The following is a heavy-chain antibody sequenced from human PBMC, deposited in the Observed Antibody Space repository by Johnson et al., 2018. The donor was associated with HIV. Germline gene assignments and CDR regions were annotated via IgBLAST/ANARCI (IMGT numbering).Heavy chain of an antibody. CDR3: ARGFGKSGYYYGRFGAFDI. Sequence: MLLVESGGGVVRPGGSLRLSCAASGFTFDDYGMSWVRQAPGKGLEWVSGINWNGGSTGYADSVKGRFTISRDNAKNSLYLQMNSLRAEDTALYYCARGFGKSGYYYGRFGAFDIWGQGTMVTVSS. V-gene: IGHV3-20*04. J-gene: IGHJ3*02. CDR2: INWNGGST. D-gene: IGHD3-22*01. CDR1: GFTFDDYG.